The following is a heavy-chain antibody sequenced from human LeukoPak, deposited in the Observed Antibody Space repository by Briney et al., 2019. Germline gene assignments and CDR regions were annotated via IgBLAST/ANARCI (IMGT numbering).Heavy chain of an antibody. J-gene: IGHJ4*02. Sequence: GRSLRLSCAASGFTFDDYAMHWVRQAPGKGLEWVSGISWNSGSIGYADSVNGRFTISRDNAKNSLYLQMNSLRGEDMALYYCAARSNRGYSSGWYYFDYWGQGTLVTVSS. CDR3: AARSNRGYSSGWYYFDY. CDR1: GFTFDDYA. CDR2: ISWNSGSI. V-gene: IGHV3-9*03. D-gene: IGHD6-19*01.